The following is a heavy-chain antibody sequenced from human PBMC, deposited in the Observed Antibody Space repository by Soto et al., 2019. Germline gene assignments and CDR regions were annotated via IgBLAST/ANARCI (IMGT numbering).Heavy chain of an antibody. V-gene: IGHV4-31*03. J-gene: IGHJ3*02. CDR2: IYYSGST. CDR3: ARGNVIVVVNHAFDI. Sequence: QVQLQESGPGLVKPSQTLSLTCTVSGGSISSGGYYWSWIRQHPGKGLEWIGYIYYSGSTYYNPSLKSRVTISVDTSKNQFSLKLSSVTAADTAVYYCARGNVIVVVNHAFDIWGQGTMVTVSS. D-gene: IGHD3-22*01. CDR1: GGSISSGGYY.